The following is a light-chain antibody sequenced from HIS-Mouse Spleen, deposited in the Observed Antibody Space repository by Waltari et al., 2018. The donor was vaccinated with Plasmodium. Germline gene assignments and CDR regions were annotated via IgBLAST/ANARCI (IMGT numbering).Light chain of an antibody. CDR3: SSYTSSSTLV. CDR2: DVS. V-gene: IGLV2-14*03. Sequence: PGQSITISCTGTSSDVGGYNYVSWYQQHPGKAPKLMIYDVSNRPSGVSNRFSGSKSGNTASLTISWLQAEDEADYYCSSYTSSSTLVFGGGTKLTVL. J-gene: IGLJ2*01. CDR1: SSDVGGYNY.